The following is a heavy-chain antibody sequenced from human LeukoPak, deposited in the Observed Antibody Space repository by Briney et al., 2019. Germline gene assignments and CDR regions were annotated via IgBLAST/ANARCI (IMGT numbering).Heavy chain of an antibody. CDR3: AKGVAYGSGIYYYYYMDV. V-gene: IGHV3-30*02. D-gene: IGHD3-10*01. CDR2: IRYDGSNK. J-gene: IGHJ6*03. Sequence: PGGSLRLSCAASGFTFSSYGMHWVRQAPSKGLEWVAFIRYDGSNKYYADSVKGRFTISRDNSKNTLYLQMNSLRAEDTAVYYCAKGVAYGSGIYYYYYMDVWGKGTTVTISS. CDR1: GFTFSSYG.